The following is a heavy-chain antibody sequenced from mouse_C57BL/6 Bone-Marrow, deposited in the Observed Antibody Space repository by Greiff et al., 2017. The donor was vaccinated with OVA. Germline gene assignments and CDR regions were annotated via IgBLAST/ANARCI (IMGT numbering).Heavy chain of an antibody. J-gene: IGHJ1*03. Sequence: VQLQQSGAELVKPGASVKLSCTASGFNIKDYYMHWVKQRTEQGLEWIGRIDPEDGDTKYAPKFQGQATITADTSSNTAYLQLSSLTSEDTAVYYCARWLLRDHWYFDVWGTGTTVTVSS. D-gene: IGHD2-3*01. CDR1: GFNIKDYY. CDR3: ARWLLRDHWYFDV. V-gene: IGHV14-2*01. CDR2: IDPEDGDT.